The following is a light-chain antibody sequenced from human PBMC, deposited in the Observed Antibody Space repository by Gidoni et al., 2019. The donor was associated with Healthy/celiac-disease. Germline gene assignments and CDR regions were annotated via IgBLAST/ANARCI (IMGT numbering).Light chain of an antibody. Sequence: ELVLTQSPGTLSLYPGERATLSCRASQSVSRSYLAWYQQKPGQAPRLLIYGASSRATGIPDRFSGSGSGTDFTLTSSRLEPEDFAVYYCQQYGSSPLTFGGGTKVEIK. J-gene: IGKJ4*01. CDR1: QSVSRSY. V-gene: IGKV3-20*01. CDR2: GAS. CDR3: QQYGSSPLT.